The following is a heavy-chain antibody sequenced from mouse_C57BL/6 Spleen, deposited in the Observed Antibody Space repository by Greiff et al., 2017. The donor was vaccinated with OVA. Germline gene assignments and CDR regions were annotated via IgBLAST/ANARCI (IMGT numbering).Heavy chain of an antibody. V-gene: IGHV1-50*01. CDR2: IDPSDSYT. CDR1: GYTFTSYW. CDR3: ARWRSKDYYAMDY. Sequence: QVQLQQPGAELVKPGASVKLSCKASGYTFTSYWMQWVKQRPGQGLEWIGEIDPSDSYTNYNQKFKGKATLTVDTSSSTAYMQLSSLTSEDSAVYYCARWRSKDYYAMDYWGQGTSVTVSS. D-gene: IGHD2-5*01. J-gene: IGHJ4*01.